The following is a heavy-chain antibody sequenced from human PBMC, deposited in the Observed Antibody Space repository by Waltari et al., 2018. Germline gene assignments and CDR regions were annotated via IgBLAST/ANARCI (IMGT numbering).Heavy chain of an antibody. V-gene: IGHV4-34*01. D-gene: IGHD3-22*01. Sequence: QVKLPQGGAGLLLPPQTLSLTGGVSDGTFHDYYWTWLRQPPGKGLEWIGEIHHSGSTDYNPSLNSRLTMSVDTSKKQISLKMSSVTDADTAVYYCARGDLHYGSSGFFYWGQGALVTVSS. CDR2: IHHSGST. CDR1: DGTFHDYY. J-gene: IGHJ4*02. CDR3: ARGDLHYGSSGFFY.